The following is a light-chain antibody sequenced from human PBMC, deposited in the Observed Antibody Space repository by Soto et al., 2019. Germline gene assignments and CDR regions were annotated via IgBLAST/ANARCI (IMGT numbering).Light chain of an antibody. Sequence: EIVMTQSPATLSVSPGGRATLSCRASQSISDTLAWYQQRPGQAPRLLIYSASARATGFPARFSGSGSGTDFTLTISSLQSEDFAVYYCQQYNNWPGTFGQGTKVDIK. CDR2: SAS. J-gene: IGKJ1*01. V-gene: IGKV3-15*01. CDR3: QQYNNWPGT. CDR1: QSISDT.